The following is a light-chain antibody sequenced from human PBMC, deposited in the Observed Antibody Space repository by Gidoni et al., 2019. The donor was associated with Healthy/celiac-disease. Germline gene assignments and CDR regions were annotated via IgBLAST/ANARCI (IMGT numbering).Light chain of an antibody. CDR2: WAS. CDR1: QSVLYSSTNKNY. J-gene: IGKJ4*01. CDR3: QQYYNTPQT. V-gene: IGKV4-1*01. Sequence: DIVMTQSPDSLAVSLGERATINCKSSQSVLYSSTNKNYLAWYQQKPGQPPRLLIYWASTRESGVPDRFSGSGSGTDFTLTISSLQAEDVAVYYCQQYYNTPQTFGGGTKVEIK.